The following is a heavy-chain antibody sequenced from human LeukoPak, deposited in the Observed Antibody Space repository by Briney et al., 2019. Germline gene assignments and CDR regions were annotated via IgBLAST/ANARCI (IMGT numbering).Heavy chain of an antibody. Sequence: SETLSLTCAVYGGSFSAYYWSWIRQPPGKGLEWIGEINHSGSTNYNPSLKSRVTMSVDTSKTQFSLKLSSVTAADTAVYYCARQNEYYDSSGYSNYYYYMDVWGKGTTVTISS. D-gene: IGHD3-22*01. CDR2: INHSGST. CDR3: ARQNEYYDSSGYSNYYYYMDV. J-gene: IGHJ6*03. CDR1: GGSFSAYY. V-gene: IGHV4-34*01.